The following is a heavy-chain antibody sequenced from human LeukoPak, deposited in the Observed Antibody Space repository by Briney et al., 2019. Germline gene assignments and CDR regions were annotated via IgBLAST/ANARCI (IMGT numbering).Heavy chain of an antibody. CDR2: MRSKAFGGTT. CDR3: SRGGSWKGWFDP. Sequence: PGRSLRLSCTASGFIFGDYAMIWVRQAPGKGLEWVTFMRSKAFGGTTEYAASVKGRFTISRDDSKSIAYLQMNSLKTEDTAVYYCSRGGSWKGWFDPWGQGTLVTVSS. V-gene: IGHV3-49*04. J-gene: IGHJ5*02. D-gene: IGHD6-6*01. CDR1: GFIFGDYA.